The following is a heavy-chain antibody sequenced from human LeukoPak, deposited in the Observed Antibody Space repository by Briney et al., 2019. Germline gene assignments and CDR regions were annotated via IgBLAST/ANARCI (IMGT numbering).Heavy chain of an antibody. CDR3: ARDFGCGGDCGVDY. Sequence: ASVKVSCKASGYTFSSYYIHWVRQAPGQGLEWMGMINPSGGSTTYAQRFQGRVTMTRDLSTSTVYMELSSLRSEDTAVYYCARDFGCGGDCGVDYWGQGTLVTVSS. V-gene: IGHV1-46*01. CDR2: INPSGGST. D-gene: IGHD2-21*02. CDR1: GYTFSSYY. J-gene: IGHJ4*02.